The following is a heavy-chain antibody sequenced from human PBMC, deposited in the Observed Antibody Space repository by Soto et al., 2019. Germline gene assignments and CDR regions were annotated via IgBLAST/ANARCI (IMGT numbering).Heavy chain of an antibody. CDR3: AKESLTVAGRHFGY. D-gene: IGHD6-19*01. V-gene: IGHV3-23*01. J-gene: IGHJ4*02. CDR2: ISGSGAGT. CDR1: GFTFTTFA. Sequence: EVQLLESGGGLVQPGGSLRLSCAASGFTFTTFAMSWVRQAPGKGLEWVSAISGSGAGTYFADSVKGRFTISRDNSKNTLYLQMTSLRGEDTAVYYCAKESLTVAGRHFGYWGQGTLVTVSS.